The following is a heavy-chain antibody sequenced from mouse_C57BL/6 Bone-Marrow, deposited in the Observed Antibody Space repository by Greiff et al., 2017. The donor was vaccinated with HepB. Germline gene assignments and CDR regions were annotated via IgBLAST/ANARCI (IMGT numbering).Heavy chain of an antibody. D-gene: IGHD4-1*01. J-gene: IGHJ3*01. V-gene: IGHV1-80*01. CDR3: ARRRGLDNWDAWFAY. Sequence: QVQLQQSGAELVKPGASVKISCKASGYAFSSYWMHWVKQRPGKGLEWIGQIDPGDGDTNYNGKFKGKATLTADTSSSTAYMQLSSLTSEDSAVYFCARRRGLDNWDAWFAYWGQGTLVTVSA. CDR2: IDPGDGDT. CDR1: GYAFSSYW.